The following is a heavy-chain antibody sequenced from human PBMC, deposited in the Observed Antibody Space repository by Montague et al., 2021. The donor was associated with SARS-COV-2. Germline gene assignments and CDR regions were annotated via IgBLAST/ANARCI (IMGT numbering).Heavy chain of an antibody. CDR1: GGSISSPDYY. V-gene: IGHV4-39*02. CDR2: ISYAGRT. J-gene: IGHJ3*01. D-gene: IGHD3-3*01. CDR3: ARGQVTIFAVLIMPPAAGAIDV. Sequence: SETLSLTCTVSGGSISSPDYYWGWIRQSPGKGLEWIGSISYAGRTYYNPSLRSRVSFSMDTSKNHFSLKLTSVTAADTATYYCARGQVTIFAVLIMPPAAGAIDVWGQGTTVTVSS.